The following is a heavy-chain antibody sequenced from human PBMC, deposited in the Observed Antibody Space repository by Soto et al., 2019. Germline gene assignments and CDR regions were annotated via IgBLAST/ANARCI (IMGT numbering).Heavy chain of an antibody. J-gene: IGHJ6*02. V-gene: IGHV3-15*07. D-gene: IGHD6-13*01. Sequence: GGSLRLSCAASGFTFSNAWMNWVRQAPGKGLEWVGRIKSKTDGGTTDYAAPVKGRFTISRDESKNTLYLQTNSLKTEDTAVYYCTTGLAAAVHYYYYYYGMDVWGQGTTVTVSS. CDR1: GFTFSNAW. CDR2: IKSKTDGGTT. CDR3: TTGLAAAVHYYYYYYGMDV.